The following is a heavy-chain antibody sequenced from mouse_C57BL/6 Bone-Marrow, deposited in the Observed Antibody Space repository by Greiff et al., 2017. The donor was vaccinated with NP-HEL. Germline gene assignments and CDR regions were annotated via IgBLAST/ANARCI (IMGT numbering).Heavy chain of an antibody. CDR2: ISYDGSN. CDR3: ARDRNWDPYAMDY. J-gene: IGHJ4*01. V-gene: IGHV3-6*01. CDR1: GYSITSGYY. Sequence: EVQLQESGPGLVKPSQSLSLTCSVTGYSITSGYYWNWIRQFPGNQLEWMGYISYDGSNNYNPSLKNRISISLDTSKNPFFLKLNSVTTEDTATYYCARDRNWDPYAMDYWGQGTSVTVSS. D-gene: IGHD4-1*01.